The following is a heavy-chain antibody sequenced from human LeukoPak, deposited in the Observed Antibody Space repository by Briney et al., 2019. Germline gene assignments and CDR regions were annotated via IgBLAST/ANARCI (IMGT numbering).Heavy chain of an antibody. CDR3: ARAQGSYYDSSGYYYSLPDAFDI. Sequence: SETLSLTCTVSGGSISSYYWSRIRQPPGKGLEWIGYIYYSGSTNYNPSLKSRVTISVDTSKNQFSLKLSSVTAADTAVYYCARAQGSYYDSSGYYYSLPDAFDIWGQGTMVTVSS. D-gene: IGHD3-22*01. J-gene: IGHJ3*02. CDR2: IYYSGST. CDR1: GGSISSYY. V-gene: IGHV4-59*01.